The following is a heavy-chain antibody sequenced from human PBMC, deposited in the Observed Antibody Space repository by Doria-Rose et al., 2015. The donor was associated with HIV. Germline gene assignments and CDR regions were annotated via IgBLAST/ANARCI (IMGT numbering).Heavy chain of an antibody. CDR2: LYTGGNT. V-gene: IGHV3-53*01. Sequence: YMNWVRQAPGKGLEWVSLLYTGGNTYYADSVKGRFTISRDNSKNTLYLQMNSLRAEDTAVYYCARDLPGYYGMDVWGQGTTVTVSS. D-gene: IGHD3-10*01. CDR3: ARDLPGYYGMDV. J-gene: IGHJ6*02. CDR1: Y.